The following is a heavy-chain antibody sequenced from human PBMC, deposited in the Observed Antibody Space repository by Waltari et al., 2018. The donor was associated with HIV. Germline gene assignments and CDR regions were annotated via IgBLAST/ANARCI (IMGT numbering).Heavy chain of an antibody. CDR2: IRYDGSNK. V-gene: IGHV3-30*02. CDR1: GFTFSSYG. J-gene: IGHJ4*02. Sequence: QVQLVESGGGVVQPGGSLRLSCAASGFTFSSYGMHWVRQAPGKGLEWVEVIRYDGSNKYYADSVKGRFTIARDNSKNTLYLEMNSLRAEDTAVYYCSKDDSSGYPPSIGLDYWGQGTLVTVSS. D-gene: IGHD3-22*01. CDR3: SKDDSSGYPPSIGLDY.